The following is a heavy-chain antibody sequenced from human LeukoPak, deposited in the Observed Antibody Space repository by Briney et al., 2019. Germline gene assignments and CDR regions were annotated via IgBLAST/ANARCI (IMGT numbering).Heavy chain of an antibody. J-gene: IGHJ6*02. V-gene: IGHV1-2*02. CDR1: GYTFTGYY. CDR2: INPSSGGT. D-gene: IGHD3-3*01. Sequence: ASVTVSCKASGYTFTGYYMHWVRQAPGQGLEWMGWINPSSGGTNYAQKFQGRVTMTRDTSISTAYMELSRLRSDDTAVYYCARLMRYYDFWSGDYYGMDVWGQGTTVTVSS. CDR3: ARLMRYYDFWSGDYYGMDV.